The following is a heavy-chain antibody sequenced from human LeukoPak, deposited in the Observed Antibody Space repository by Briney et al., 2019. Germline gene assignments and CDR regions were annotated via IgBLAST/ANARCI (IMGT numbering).Heavy chain of an antibody. J-gene: IGHJ4*02. V-gene: IGHV4-30-4*08. D-gene: IGHD1-14*01. CDR2: IYNSGSN. CDR1: GVSISSGYYY. CDR3: ARDGGASSRNFER. Sequence: SETLSLTCTVSGVSISSGYYYWNCIRQPQGKGLEWVGYIYNSGSNYYNPSLQSRVTISVATSKNQFSLKLSSVTAADTAVYYCARDGGASSRNFERGGQGTRVTVSA.